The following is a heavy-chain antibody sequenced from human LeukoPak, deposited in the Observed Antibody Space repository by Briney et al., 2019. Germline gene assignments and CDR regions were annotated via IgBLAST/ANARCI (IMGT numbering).Heavy chain of an antibody. J-gene: IGHJ4*02. D-gene: IGHD4-17*01. V-gene: IGHV1-8*01. Sequence: ASVKVSCKASGYTFTTYDINWVRQATGQGLEWMGWMSPKSGHTGYAQKFQGRVTMTRNTSISTAYMELNSLRSEDTAVYYCARGVSTVTSYDFWGQGTLVTVSS. CDR2: MSPKSGHT. CDR3: ARGVSTVTSYDF. CDR1: GYTFTTYD.